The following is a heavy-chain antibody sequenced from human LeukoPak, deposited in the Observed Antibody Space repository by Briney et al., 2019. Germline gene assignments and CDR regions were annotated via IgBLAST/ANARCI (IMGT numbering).Heavy chain of an antibody. D-gene: IGHD6-13*01. CDR2: INHSGST. CDR3: ARVRIAAAGATTYYYYGMDV. Sequence: SETLSLTCAVYGGSFSGYYWSWIRQPPGKGLEWIGEINHSGSTNYNPSLKSRVTISVDTSKNQFSLKLSSVTAADTAVYYCARVRIAAAGATTYYYYGMDVWSQGTTVTVSS. V-gene: IGHV4-34*01. CDR1: GGSFSGYY. J-gene: IGHJ6*02.